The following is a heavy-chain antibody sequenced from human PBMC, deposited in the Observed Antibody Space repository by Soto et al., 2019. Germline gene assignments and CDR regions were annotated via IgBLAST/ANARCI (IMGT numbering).Heavy chain of an antibody. CDR2: IIPIFGTA. D-gene: IGHD1-26*01. J-gene: IGHJ4*02. V-gene: IGHV1-69*13. Sequence: GASVKVSCKASGGTFSSYAISWVRQAPGQGLEWMGGIIPIFGTANYAQKFQGRVTITADESTSTAYMELSSLRSEDTAVYYCARSGLGGSYFDDWGQGTLVTVSS. CDR1: GGTFSSYA. CDR3: ARSGLGGSYFDD.